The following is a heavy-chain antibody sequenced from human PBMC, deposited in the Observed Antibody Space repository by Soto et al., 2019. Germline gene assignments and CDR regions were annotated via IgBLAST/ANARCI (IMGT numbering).Heavy chain of an antibody. D-gene: IGHD6-19*01. V-gene: IGHV4-39*01. CDR1: GGSISSSSYY. J-gene: IGHJ4*02. Sequence: SETLSLTCTVSGGSISSSSYYWGWIRQPPGKGLEWIGSIYYSGSTYYNPSLKSRVTISVDTSKNQFSLKLSSVTAADTAVYYCARPVSYSSGWYGGQYYFDYWGQGTLVTVSS. CDR3: ARPVSYSSGWYGGQYYFDY. CDR2: IYYSGST.